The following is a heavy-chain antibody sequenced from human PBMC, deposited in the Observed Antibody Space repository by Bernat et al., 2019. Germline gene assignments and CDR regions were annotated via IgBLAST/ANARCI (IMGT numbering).Heavy chain of an antibody. CDR2: IKSKTDGGTT. Sequence: EVQLVESGGGLVKPGGSLRLPCAASGFTFSNAWMSWVRQAPGKGLEWAGRIKSKTDGGTTDYAAPVKGRFTISRDDSKNTLYLQMNSLKTEDAAVYYCNTEIYNWSDEVDYWGQGTLVTVSS. D-gene: IGHD1-1*01. V-gene: IGHV3-15*01. CDR1: GFTFSNAW. J-gene: IGHJ4*02. CDR3: NTEIYNWSDEVDY.